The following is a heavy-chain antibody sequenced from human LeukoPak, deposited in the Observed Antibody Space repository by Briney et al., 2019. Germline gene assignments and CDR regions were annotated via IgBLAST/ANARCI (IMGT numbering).Heavy chain of an antibody. Sequence: PGGSLRLSCAASGFTFSSYAMSWVRQAPGKGLEWVSAISGSGGSTYYADSVKGRFTISRDNSKNTLYLQMNSLRAEDTAVYYCAKGRQEKRVPTHRYYFDYWGQGTLVTVSS. CDR3: AKGRQEKRVPTHRYYFDY. D-gene: IGHD4/OR15-4a*01. CDR1: GFTFSSYA. V-gene: IGHV3-23*01. J-gene: IGHJ4*02. CDR2: ISGSGGST.